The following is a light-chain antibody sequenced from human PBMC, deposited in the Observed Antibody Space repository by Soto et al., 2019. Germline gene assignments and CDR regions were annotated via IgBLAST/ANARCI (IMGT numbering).Light chain of an antibody. V-gene: IGLV2-14*03. J-gene: IGLJ1*01. CDR2: DVS. CDR1: SSDVGHYNY. Sequence: QSALTQPASVSGSPGQSITISCTGTSSDVGHYNYVSWYQQHPGNAPKLIIHDVSLRPSGVSDRFSGSKSGNTASLTISGLQAEDEADYYCCSYTTTTSRVFGTGTQLTVL. CDR3: CSYTTTTSRV.